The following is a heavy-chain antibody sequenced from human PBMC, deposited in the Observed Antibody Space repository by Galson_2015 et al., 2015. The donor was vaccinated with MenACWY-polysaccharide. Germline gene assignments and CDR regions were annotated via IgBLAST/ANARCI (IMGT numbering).Heavy chain of an antibody. Sequence: SLRLSCAASGFTFRSYGMHWVRQAPGKGLEWVTLIYYDGSKKEYAESGKGRFTISRDNSKNTLYLHMDSLRAEDTAVSYCSRRQPKYLDVWGTGTPLTVPS. V-gene: IGHV3-30*12. J-gene: IGHJ6*04. CDR2: IYYDGSKK. CDR1: GFTFRSYG. D-gene: IGHD6-13*01. CDR3: SRRQPKYLDV.